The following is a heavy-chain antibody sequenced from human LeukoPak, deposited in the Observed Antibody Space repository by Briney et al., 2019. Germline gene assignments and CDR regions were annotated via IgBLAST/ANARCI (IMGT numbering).Heavy chain of an antibody. Sequence: PGGSLRLSCAASGFTFSSYEMNWVRQAPGKGLEWVSYISSSGSTIYYADSVKGRFTISRDNAKNSLYLQMNSLRAEDTAVYYCARVGWGKYQLPNYFDYWGQRTLVTVSS. CDR2: ISSSGSTI. V-gene: IGHV3-48*03. D-gene: IGHD2-2*01. CDR1: GFTFSSYE. J-gene: IGHJ4*02. CDR3: ARVGWGKYQLPNYFDY.